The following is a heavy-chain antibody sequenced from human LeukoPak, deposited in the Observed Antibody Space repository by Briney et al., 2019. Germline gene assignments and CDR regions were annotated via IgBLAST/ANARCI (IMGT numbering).Heavy chain of an antibody. V-gene: IGHV4-59*01. D-gene: IGHD2-8*01. CDR3: ARDLGYCTNGVCHTRFDY. J-gene: IGHJ4*02. CDR2: IYYSGST. Sequence: SETLSLTCTVSGGSISSYYWSWIRQPPGKGLEWIGYIYYSGSTNYNPSLKSRVTISVDTSKNQFSLKLSSVTAADTAVYYCARDLGYCTNGVCHTRFDYWGQGTLVAVSS. CDR1: GGSISSYY.